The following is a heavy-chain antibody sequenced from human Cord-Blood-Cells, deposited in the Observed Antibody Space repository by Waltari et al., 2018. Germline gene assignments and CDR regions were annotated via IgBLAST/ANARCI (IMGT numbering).Heavy chain of an antibody. CDR3: ARLPGGDYYYYYGMDV. D-gene: IGHD3-10*01. V-gene: IGHV4-34*01. Sequence: QVQLQQWGAGLLKPSETLSLTCAVYGGSFSGYYWSWIRQPPGKGLEWIGEINHSGSTSYNPSLKSRVTISVDTSKNQFSLKLSCVTAADTAVYYCARLPGGDYYYYYGMDVWGQGTTVTVSS. CDR1: GGSFSGYY. CDR2: INHSGST. J-gene: IGHJ6*02.